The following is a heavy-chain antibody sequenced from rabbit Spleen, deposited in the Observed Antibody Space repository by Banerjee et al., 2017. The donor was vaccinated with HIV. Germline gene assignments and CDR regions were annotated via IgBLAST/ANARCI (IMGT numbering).Heavy chain of an antibody. CDR3: ARTSGGGYELAL. J-gene: IGHJ4*01. D-gene: IGHD1-1*01. V-gene: IGHV1S45*01. CDR1: GFDFSSSYW. CDR2: VYTGSGAT. Sequence: EESGGDLVKPEGSLTLTCTASGFDFSSSYWICWVRQTPGKGLEWIACVYTGSGATYYWSWAKCRFTISKTSSTTVTLQMPSLTAADTATYFCARTSGGGYELALWGPGTLVTVS.